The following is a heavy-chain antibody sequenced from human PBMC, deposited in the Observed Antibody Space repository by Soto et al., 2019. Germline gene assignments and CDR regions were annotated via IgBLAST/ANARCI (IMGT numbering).Heavy chain of an antibody. V-gene: IGHV1-18*01. D-gene: IGHD6-13*01. J-gene: IGHJ6*02. CDR3: ARGGLAAAGETTAYYYYGMDV. CDR1: GYTFTSYG. CDR2: ISAYNGNT. Sequence: ASVKVSCKASGYTFTSYGISWVRQAPGQGLEWMGWISAYNGNTNYAQKLQGRVTMTTDTSTSTAYMELRSLRSDDTAVYYCARGGLAAAGETTAYYYYGMDVWGQGTTVTVS.